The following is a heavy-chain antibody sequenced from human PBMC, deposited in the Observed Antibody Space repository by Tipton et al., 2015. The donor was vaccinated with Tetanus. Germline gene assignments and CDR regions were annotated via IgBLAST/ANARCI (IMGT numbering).Heavy chain of an antibody. CDR3: ARGRNYGDYIDS. D-gene: IGHD4-17*01. CDR1: GGSVNSGAYS. V-gene: IGHV4-30-2*01. J-gene: IGHJ4*02. CDR2: VFHSGAT. Sequence: TLSLTCSVSGGSVNSGAYSWGWVRQPPGKGLEWIGNVFHSGATVYNPSLKSRVSISVDTSKSQFSLTLSSVAAADTAVYYCARGRNYGDYIDSWGQGILVTVSS.